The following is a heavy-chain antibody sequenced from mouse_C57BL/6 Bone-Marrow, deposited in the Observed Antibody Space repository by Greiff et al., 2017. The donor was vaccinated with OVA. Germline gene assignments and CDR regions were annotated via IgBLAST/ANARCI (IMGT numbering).Heavy chain of an antibody. Sequence: VQLQQSGPELVKPGASVKISCKASGYTFTDYYMNWVKQSHGKSLEWIGDINPNNGGTSYNQKFKGKATLTVDKSSSTAYMELRSLTSEDSAVYYCARDHGSSYGLAYWGQGTLVTVSA. CDR2: INPNNGGT. J-gene: IGHJ3*01. V-gene: IGHV1-26*01. CDR3: ARDHGSSYGLAY. D-gene: IGHD1-1*01. CDR1: GYTFTDYY.